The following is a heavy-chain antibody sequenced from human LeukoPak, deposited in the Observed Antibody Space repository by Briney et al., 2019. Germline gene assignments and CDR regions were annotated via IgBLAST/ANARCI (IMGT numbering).Heavy chain of an antibody. Sequence: GGSLRPSCAASGFTFSSYSMNWVRQAPGKGLEWVSSISSSSTYIYYADSMKGRFTISRDNAKNSLYLQMNSLRAEDTAVYYCAREGYSGYEDGFYYYHGMDVWGQGTTVTVSS. J-gene: IGHJ6*02. V-gene: IGHV3-21*01. CDR3: AREGYSGYEDGFYYYHGMDV. CDR1: GFTFSSYS. CDR2: ISSSSTYI. D-gene: IGHD5-12*01.